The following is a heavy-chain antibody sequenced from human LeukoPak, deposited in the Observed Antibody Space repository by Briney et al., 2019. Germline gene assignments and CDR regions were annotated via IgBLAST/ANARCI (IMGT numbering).Heavy chain of an antibody. J-gene: IGHJ4*02. CDR2: ISYDGSNK. V-gene: IGHV3-30*18. D-gene: IGHD2-2*02. CDR3: AKGYCSSTSCYTDDY. CDR1: GFTFSCYG. Sequence: GRSLRLSCAASGFTFSCYGMHWVRQAPGKGLEWVAVISYDGSNKYYAYSVKGRLTISRDNSKSTLYLQMNSLRAEDTAVYYCAKGYCSSTSCYTDDYWGQGTLVTVSS.